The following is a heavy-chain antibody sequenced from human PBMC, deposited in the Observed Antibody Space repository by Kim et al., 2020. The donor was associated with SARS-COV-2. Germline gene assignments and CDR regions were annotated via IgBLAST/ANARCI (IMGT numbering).Heavy chain of an antibody. V-gene: IGHV3-74*01. CDR1: GFTFSSYW. J-gene: IGHJ4*02. CDR2: INTDGSVT. Sequence: GGSLRLSCAASGFTFSSYWMFWVRQAPGRGLMWISRINTDGSVTNYADSVKGRFTISRDNAKNTMYLQMNSLRAEDTAVYYCGRDKHIDYWGQGTLVAVSS. CDR3: GRDKHIDY.